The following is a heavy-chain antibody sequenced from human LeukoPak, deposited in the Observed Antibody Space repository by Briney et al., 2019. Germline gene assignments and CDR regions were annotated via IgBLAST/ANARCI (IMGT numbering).Heavy chain of an antibody. D-gene: IGHD3-3*02. CDR3: ARATFLEWLSISYYFDY. CDR2: IYYSGST. J-gene: IGHJ4*02. CDR1: GGSISSGDYY. Sequence: SETLSLTCTVSGGSISSGDYYWSWIRQPPGKGLEWLGYIYYSGSTYYNPSLKSRVTISVDTSKNQFSLKLSSVTAADTAVYYCARATFLEWLSISYYFDYWGQGTLVTVSS. V-gene: IGHV4-30-4*01.